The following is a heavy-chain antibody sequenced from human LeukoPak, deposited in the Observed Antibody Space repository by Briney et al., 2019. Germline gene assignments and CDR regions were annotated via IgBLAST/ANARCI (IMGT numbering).Heavy chain of an antibody. D-gene: IGHD3-22*01. CDR2: INPNSGGT. CDR3: ASFYDSSGYYYGFDY. CDR1: GYTFTNYA. V-gene: IGHV1-2*02. Sequence: ASVKVSCKASGYTFTNYAVNWVRQAPGQGLEWMGWINPNSGGTNYAQKFQGRVTMTRDTSISTAYMELSRLRSDDTAVYYCASFYDSSGYYYGFDYWGQGTLVTVSS. J-gene: IGHJ4*02.